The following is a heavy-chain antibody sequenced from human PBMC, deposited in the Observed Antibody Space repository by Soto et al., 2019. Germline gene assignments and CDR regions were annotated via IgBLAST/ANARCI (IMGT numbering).Heavy chain of an antibody. V-gene: IGHV6-1*01. D-gene: IGHD3-3*01. Sequence: SQTLSLTCVISGDSVSSNSAAWNWIRQSPSRGLEWLGRTYYRSKWYNDYAVSVKSRITINPDTSKNQFSLQLNSVTPEDTAVYYCARGPYYDFWSGYPVDVWGQGTTVTVSS. CDR1: GDSVSSNSAA. CDR3: ARGPYYDFWSGYPVDV. CDR2: TYYRSKWYN. J-gene: IGHJ6*02.